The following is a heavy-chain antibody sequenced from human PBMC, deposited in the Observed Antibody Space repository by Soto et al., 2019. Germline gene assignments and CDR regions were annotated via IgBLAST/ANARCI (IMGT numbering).Heavy chain of an antibody. Sequence: QVPLVQSGAEVEKPGASVKVSCRPSGYTFTTFDINWVRQAPGQGLEWMGWMSPNSGNTGYAQKFQGRVVMTRDTAISTAYMELRSLTSEDTAVYYCARGITRGYDYWGQGTLVTVSS. CDR3: ARGITRGYDY. CDR1: GYTFTTFD. V-gene: IGHV1-8*01. CDR2: MSPNSGNT. D-gene: IGHD3-16*01. J-gene: IGHJ4*02.